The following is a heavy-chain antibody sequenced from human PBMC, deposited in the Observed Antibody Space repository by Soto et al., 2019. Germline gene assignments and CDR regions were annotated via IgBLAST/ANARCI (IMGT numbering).Heavy chain of an antibody. V-gene: IGHV3-23*01. CDR3: AKAISGFNAPHDH. J-gene: IGHJ4*02. CDR1: GFTFSSYA. Sequence: GGSLRLSCAASGFTFSSYAMNWVRQAPGKGLEWVSVITGSGDATYYADSVKGRFTISRDNSKNTLYVQMNSLRAEDTAVYYCAKAISGFNAPHDHWGQATRVTVS. D-gene: IGHD1-26*01. CDR2: ITGSGDAT.